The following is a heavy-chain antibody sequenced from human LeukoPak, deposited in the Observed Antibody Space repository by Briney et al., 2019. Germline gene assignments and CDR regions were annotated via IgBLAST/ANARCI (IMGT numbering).Heavy chain of an antibody. Sequence: ASVKVSCKASGYTFTGYYMHWVRQAPGQGREWMGWINHNSGGTKYAQKFQGRVTMTRDTSISTAYMELSRLRSNNTAVYYCGRGELDYWGQGTLVTVSS. CDR1: GYTFTGYY. V-gene: IGHV1-2*02. D-gene: IGHD1-26*01. J-gene: IGHJ4*02. CDR2: INHNSGGT. CDR3: GRGELDY.